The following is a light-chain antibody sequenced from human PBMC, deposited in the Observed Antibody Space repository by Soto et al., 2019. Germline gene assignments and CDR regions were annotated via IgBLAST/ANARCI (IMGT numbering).Light chain of an antibody. V-gene: IGKV3-11*01. Sequence: EIVMKQSPATLSVSPGERATLSCRASQSISSNLAWYQQIPGQAPRLLIYDASNRATGVPARFSGSGSGTDFTLTISSLEPEDFAVYYCQQRLSWPITFGQGTRLEIK. CDR2: DAS. J-gene: IGKJ5*01. CDR3: QQRLSWPIT. CDR1: QSISSN.